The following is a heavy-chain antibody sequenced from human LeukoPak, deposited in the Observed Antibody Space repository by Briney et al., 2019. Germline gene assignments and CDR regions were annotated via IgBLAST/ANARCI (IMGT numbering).Heavy chain of an antibody. D-gene: IGHD2/OR15-2a*01. CDR1: GRSFSGYY. CDR3: ARKNIVGEKRRSFDP. V-gene: IGHV4-34*01. J-gene: IGHJ5*02. Sequence: SETLSLTCAVYGRSFSGYYWNWIRQPPGKGLEWIGEINHSGSTNYNPSLKSRVTISVDTSKNQFSLKLSSVTAADTAVYYCARKNIVGEKRRSFDPWGQGTLVTVSS. CDR2: INHSGST.